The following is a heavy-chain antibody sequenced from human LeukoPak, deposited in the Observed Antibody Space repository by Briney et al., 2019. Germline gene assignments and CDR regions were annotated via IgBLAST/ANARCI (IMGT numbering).Heavy chain of an antibody. CDR2: IIPIFGTA. CDR1: GGTFSSYA. V-gene: IGHV1-69*06. CDR3: ARDMTTVATYWFDP. J-gene: IGHJ5*02. Sequence: ASVKVSCKASGGTFSSYAISWVRQAPGQGLEWMGGIIPIFGTANYAQKFQGRVTITADKSTSTAYMELSSLRSEDTAVYYCARDMTTVATYWFDPWGQGTLVTVSS. D-gene: IGHD4-17*01.